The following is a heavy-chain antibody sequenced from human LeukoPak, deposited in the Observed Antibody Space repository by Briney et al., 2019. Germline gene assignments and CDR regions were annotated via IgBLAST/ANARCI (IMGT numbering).Heavy chain of an antibody. D-gene: IGHD1-26*01. J-gene: IGHJ4*02. CDR1: GFTFSSYW. V-gene: IGHV3-7*01. CDR2: IKQDGSEK. Sequence: GGSLRLSCAASGFTFSSYWMSWVRQAPGKGLEWVANIKQDGSEKYYVDSVKGRFTISGDNAKNSLYLQMNSLRAEDTAVYYCASQGGSGSFEDYWGQGTLVTVSS. CDR3: ASQGGSGSFEDY.